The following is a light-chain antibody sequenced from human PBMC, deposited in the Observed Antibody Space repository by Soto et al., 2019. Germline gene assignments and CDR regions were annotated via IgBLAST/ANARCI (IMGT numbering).Light chain of an antibody. CDR1: QSISSW. CDR3: QQYYNYST. V-gene: IGKV1-5*01. CDR2: DAS. Sequence: DIHMTQSPSTLYASVGDRVTITCRASQSISSWLAWYRQKPGKAPDLLIYDASKLQSGVPASFSGSESGTEFTLTIASLQPDDSAAYYCQQYYNYSTFGQGTTVDIK. J-gene: IGKJ1*01.